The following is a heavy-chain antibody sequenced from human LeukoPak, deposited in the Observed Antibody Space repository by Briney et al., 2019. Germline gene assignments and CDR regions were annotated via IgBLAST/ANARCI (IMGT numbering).Heavy chain of an antibody. J-gene: IGHJ4*02. Sequence: SETVSLTCTVSGGSISSYYWSWIRQPPGKGLEWIGYIYYSGSTNYNPSLKSRVTISVDASKNQFSLKLSSVTAADTAVYYCAGHAPCDYVWGSYQPDYWGQGTLVTVSS. CDR1: GGSISSYY. CDR3: AGHAPCDYVWGSYQPDY. D-gene: IGHD3-16*01. CDR2: IYYSGST. V-gene: IGHV4-59*01.